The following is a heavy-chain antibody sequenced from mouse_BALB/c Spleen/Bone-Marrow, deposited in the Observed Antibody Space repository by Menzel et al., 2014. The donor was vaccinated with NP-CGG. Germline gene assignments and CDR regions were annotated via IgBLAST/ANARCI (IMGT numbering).Heavy chain of an antibody. CDR2: INPDSSTI. Sequence: EVQLQQSGGGLVQPGGSLKLSCAASGFDFSRXWXSWVXQAPXXGLEWIGEINPDSSTINYTPSLKDKFIISRDNAKNTLYLQMSKVRSEDTALYYCASLHYYGLFAYWGQGTLVTVSA. D-gene: IGHD1-2*01. J-gene: IGHJ3*01. V-gene: IGHV4-1*02. CDR3: ASLHYYGLFAY. CDR1: GFDFSRXW.